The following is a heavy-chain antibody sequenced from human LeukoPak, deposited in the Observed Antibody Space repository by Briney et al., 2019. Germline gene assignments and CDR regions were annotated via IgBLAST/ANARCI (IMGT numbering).Heavy chain of an antibody. CDR3: ARVGGTNYYYYGMDV. CDR2: IYYSGST. V-gene: IGHV4-59*01. J-gene: IGHJ6*02. D-gene: IGHD1-1*01. CDR1: GGSIGSYY. Sequence: SETLSLTCTVSGGSIGSYYWSWIRQPPGKGLEWIGYIYYSGSTNYNPSLKSRVTISVDTSKNQFSLKLSSVTAADTAVYYCARVGGTNYYYYGMDVWGQGTTVTVSS.